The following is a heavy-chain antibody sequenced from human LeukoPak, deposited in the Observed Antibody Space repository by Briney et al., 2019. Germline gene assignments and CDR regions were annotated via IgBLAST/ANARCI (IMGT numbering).Heavy chain of an antibody. CDR3: ARRRDFIDY. CDR2: SSSSGSTM. V-gene: IGHV3-11*01. Sequence: PGGSLRLSCAASGFTLSDYYMSWIRQAPGKGLERVSYSSSSGSTMYYADSVKGRFAISRDNAKNSLYLQMNSLRAEDTAVYYCARRRDFIDYWGQGTLVTVSS. J-gene: IGHJ4*02. CDR1: GFTLSDYY. D-gene: IGHD3/OR15-3a*01.